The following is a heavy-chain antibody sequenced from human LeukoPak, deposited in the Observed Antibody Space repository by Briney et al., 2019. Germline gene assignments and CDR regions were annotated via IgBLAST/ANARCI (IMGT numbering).Heavy chain of an antibody. J-gene: IGHJ4*02. Sequence: GASVKVSCKASGYTFTSYYMHWVRQAPGQGLEWMGIINPSGGSTSYAQKFQGRVTMTRDMSTSTVYMELSSLRSEDTAVYYCARVPASAAFDYWGQGTLVTVSS. CDR3: ARVPASAAFDY. D-gene: IGHD6-13*01. CDR2: INPSGGST. V-gene: IGHV1-46*01. CDR1: GYTFTSYY.